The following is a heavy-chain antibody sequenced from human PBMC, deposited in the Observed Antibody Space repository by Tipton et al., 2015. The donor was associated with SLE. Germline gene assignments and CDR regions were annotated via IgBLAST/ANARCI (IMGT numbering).Heavy chain of an antibody. J-gene: IGHJ5*02. CDR1: GFTFSTYA. D-gene: IGHD4-17*01. CDR3: GKSRGYGETNS. CDR2: ISGSGTST. Sequence: SLRLSCAASGFTFSTYAMGWVRQHPGKGLGWVSGISGSGTSTHNVDSVRGRCTISRDNSKNMLYLEMNSLRAEDTAVYYCGKSRGYGETNSWGQGTLVTVSS. V-gene: IGHV3-23*01.